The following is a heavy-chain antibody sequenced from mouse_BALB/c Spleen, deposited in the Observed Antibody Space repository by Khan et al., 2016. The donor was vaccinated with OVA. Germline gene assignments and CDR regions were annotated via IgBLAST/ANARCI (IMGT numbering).Heavy chain of an antibody. CDR3: ATSCFCGDCFDY. J-gene: IGHJ2*01. Sequence: EVQLVESGGGLVQPGGSRKLSCAASGYTFTSYGMHWVRQAQAKGLEWVAFISGDSNTIYYAETVKGRFTISRDNPKNTLFLQMTSLTSEDTAMYYFATSCFCGDCFDYWGPGTTLTVS. CDR2: ISGDSNTI. D-gene: IGHD6-1*01. V-gene: IGHV5-17*02. CDR1: GYTFTSYG.